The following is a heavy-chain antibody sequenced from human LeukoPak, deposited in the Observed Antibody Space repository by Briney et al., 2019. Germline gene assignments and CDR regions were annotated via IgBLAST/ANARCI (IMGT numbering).Heavy chain of an antibody. CDR1: GGSVSSGSYY. V-gene: IGHV4-61*01. Sequence: PSETLSLTCTVSGGSVSSGSYYWSWIRQPPGKGLEWIGYIYYSGSTNYNPSLKSRVTISVDTSKNQFSLKLSSVTAADTAVYYCARDISLLVVAGTGYYYGMDVWGQGTTITVSS. CDR2: IYYSGST. J-gene: IGHJ6*02. D-gene: IGHD6-19*01. CDR3: ARDISLLVVAGTGYYYGMDV.